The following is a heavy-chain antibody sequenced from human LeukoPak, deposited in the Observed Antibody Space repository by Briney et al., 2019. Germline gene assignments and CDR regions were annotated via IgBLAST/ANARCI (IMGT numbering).Heavy chain of an antibody. D-gene: IGHD2-2*02. CDR1: GFTFSSYA. J-gene: IGHJ6*02. CDR2: TSFDVSNK. Sequence: GGSLRLSCAASGFTFSSYAMHWVRQAPGKGLEWVATTSFDVSNKYYADSVKGRFTISRDNSKNTLYLQMNSLRAEDTAVYYCAKGYCSSTSCYIPSRVYGMDVWGQGTTVTVSS. CDR3: AKGYCSSTSCYIPSRVYGMDV. V-gene: IGHV3-30*04.